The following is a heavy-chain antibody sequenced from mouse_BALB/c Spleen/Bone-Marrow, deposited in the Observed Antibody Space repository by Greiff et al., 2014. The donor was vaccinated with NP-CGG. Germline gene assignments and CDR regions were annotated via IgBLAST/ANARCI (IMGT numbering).Heavy chain of an antibody. CDR2: ISSGSSTI. V-gene: IGHV5-17*02. D-gene: IGHD1-1*02. CDR1: GFTFSSFG. J-gene: IGHJ3*01. CDR3: ARGGSFAWFAY. Sequence: EVKLVESGGGLVQPGGSRKLSCAASGFTFSSFGMHWVRQAPEKGLEWVAYISSGSSTINYADTVKGRFTISTDNSKNTLFLQMTSLRSEDTVFYCGARGGSFAWFAYWGQGTLVTVSA.